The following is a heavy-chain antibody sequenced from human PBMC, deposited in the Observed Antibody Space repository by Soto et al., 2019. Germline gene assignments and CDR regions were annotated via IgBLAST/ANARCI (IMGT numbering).Heavy chain of an antibody. J-gene: IGHJ4*02. CDR1: GGSISSYY. CDR3: ARQRVTTVTNYFDN. V-gene: IGHV4-59*08. D-gene: IGHD4-17*01. Sequence: SETLSLTCTVSGGSISSYYWSWIRQPPGKGLEWIGYIYYSGSTNYNPSLKSRVTISVDTSKNQFSLKLSSVTAADTAVYYCARQRVTTVTNYFDNWGQGTLVNVS. CDR2: IYYSGST.